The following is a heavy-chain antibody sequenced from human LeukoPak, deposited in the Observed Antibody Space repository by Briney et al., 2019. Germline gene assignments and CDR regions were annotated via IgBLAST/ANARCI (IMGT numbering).Heavy chain of an antibody. V-gene: IGHV3-23*01. CDR3: AKYDYDSSGFYAVDAFDS. D-gene: IGHD3-22*01. Sequence: GGSLRLSCAASGFTFSSYVMTWVRQPPGKGLEWVSAISGSSGSIYYADSVKGRFTISRDNSKNTLYLQMNSLRAEDTAVYFCAKYDYDSSGFYAVDAFDSWGQGTMVTVSS. CDR2: ISGSSGSI. J-gene: IGHJ3*02. CDR1: GFTFSSYV.